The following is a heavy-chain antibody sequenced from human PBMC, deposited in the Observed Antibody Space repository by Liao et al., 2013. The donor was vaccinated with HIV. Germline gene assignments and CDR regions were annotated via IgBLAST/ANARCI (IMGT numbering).Heavy chain of an antibody. CDR3: ARDQGIAVAGDAFDI. J-gene: IGHJ3*02. Sequence: QVQLQESGPGLVKPSQTLSLTCTVSGGSIRNYYWSWIRQPAGKGLEWIGRLYNSGSTNYNPSLKSRVTISVDTSKNQFSLKLSSVTAADTAVYYCARDQGIAVAGDAFDIWGQGTMVTVSS. V-gene: IGHV4-4*07. CDR2: LYNSGST. CDR1: GGSIRNYY. D-gene: IGHD6-19*01.